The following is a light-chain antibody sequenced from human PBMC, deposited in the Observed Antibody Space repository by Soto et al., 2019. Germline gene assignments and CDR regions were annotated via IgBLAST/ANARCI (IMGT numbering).Light chain of an antibody. CDR3: QPYNNWPPIT. J-gene: IGKJ5*01. V-gene: IGKV3D-15*01. CDR2: GAS. Sequence: ERVMTQSQDTLSVSPGERATLSCRASQSVSSNLAWYQQKPGQAPRLLIYGASTRATGIPARFSGSGSGTEFTLSISSLQSEDSAVYYCQPYNNWPPITFCQRARLAIK. CDR1: QSVSSN.